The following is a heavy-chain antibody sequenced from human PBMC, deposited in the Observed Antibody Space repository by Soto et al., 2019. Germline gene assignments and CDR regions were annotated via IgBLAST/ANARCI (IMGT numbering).Heavy chain of an antibody. CDR3: ASRPRRDSSGYWFDY. CDR1: GGSVRSYY. D-gene: IGHD3-22*01. Sequence: SETLSLTCSVSGGSVRSYYWNWVRQPPGKGLEWIGYIYYTGTTNYNPSLNSRATMSLDASKNQFSLSLNSVTVADTAIYYCASRPRRDSSGYWFDYWGQGSLVTVSS. CDR2: IYYTGTT. V-gene: IGHV4-59*08. J-gene: IGHJ4*02.